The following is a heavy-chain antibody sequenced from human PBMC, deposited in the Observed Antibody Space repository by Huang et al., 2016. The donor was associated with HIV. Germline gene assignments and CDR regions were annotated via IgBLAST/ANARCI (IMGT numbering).Heavy chain of an antibody. Sequence: EVQLVESGGGLVKPGGSLRLSCAASGFTFTNAWMNWVRQAPGTGLEWVGRIESKTDGGTTDYAAPVKGRFTISRDDSKNTLYLQMNSLKTEDTAVYYCTTDGAYYYDTSGYFYEGYFDYWGQGTLVIVSS. CDR2: IESKTDGGTT. J-gene: IGHJ4*02. D-gene: IGHD3-22*01. CDR1: GFTFTNAW. CDR3: TTDGAYYYDTSGYFYEGYFDY. V-gene: IGHV3-15*04.